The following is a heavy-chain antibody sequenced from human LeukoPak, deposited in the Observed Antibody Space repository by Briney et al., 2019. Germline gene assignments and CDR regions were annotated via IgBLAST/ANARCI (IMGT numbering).Heavy chain of an antibody. J-gene: IGHJ6*03. D-gene: IGHD5-18*01. CDR1: GASISSNNW. CDR2: MYHSGTT. V-gene: IGHV4-4*02. Sequence: SETLSLTCAVSGASISSNNWWSWVRQPPGKGLEWIGEMYHSGTTNYNPSLKSRVTISIDKSTNQFSLRLTPVTAADTAVYYCARTTEGGYTYDYFYYYYMDVWGKGTTVTISS. CDR3: ARTTEGGYTYDYFYYYYMDV.